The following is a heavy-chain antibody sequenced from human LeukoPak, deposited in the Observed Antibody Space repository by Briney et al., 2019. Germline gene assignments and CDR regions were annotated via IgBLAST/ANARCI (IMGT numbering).Heavy chain of an antibody. CDR1: GYIFSVYY. CDR2: INPSSGGT. J-gene: IGHJ4*02. D-gene: IGHD3-22*01. CDR3: ARGARMYYYDSSGYNDY. Sequence: ASVKVSCKTSGYIFSVYYMHWVRQAPGQGLEWMGCINPSSGGTNYTQKFQGRVTMTRDTSISTAYMELSRLRSDDTAVYYCARGARMYYYDSSGYNDYWGQGTLVTVSS. V-gene: IGHV1-2*02.